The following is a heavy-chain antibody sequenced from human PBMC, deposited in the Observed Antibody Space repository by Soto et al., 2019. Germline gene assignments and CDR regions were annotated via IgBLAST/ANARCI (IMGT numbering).Heavy chain of an antibody. J-gene: IGHJ4*02. Sequence: GGSLRLSCAASGFTFSNAWMSWVRQAPGKGLEWVGRIKSKTDGETTDYAAPVKGRFTISRDDSKNTLYLQMNSLKTEDTAVYYCTTSINIRRFGVVNNYWGQGTLVTVSS. CDR3: TTSINIRRFGVVNNY. V-gene: IGHV3-15*01. D-gene: IGHD3-3*01. CDR1: GFTFSNAW. CDR2: IKSKTDGETT.